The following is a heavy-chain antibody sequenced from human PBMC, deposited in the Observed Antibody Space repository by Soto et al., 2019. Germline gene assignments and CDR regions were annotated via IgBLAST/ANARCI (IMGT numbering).Heavy chain of an antibody. V-gene: IGHV3-48*04. D-gene: IGHD3-10*02. CDR2: ISSGGDTI. CDR3: ARSGDNYNVLDY. J-gene: IGHJ4*02. Sequence: GGSLRLSCAASGFRFSTYSMDWVRQSPGKGLEWVSYISSGGDTIHYADSVKGRFTISRDNAKNSLYLQINNLRGEDTAIYFCARSGDNYNVLDYWGPGTPVTVSS. CDR1: GFRFSTYS.